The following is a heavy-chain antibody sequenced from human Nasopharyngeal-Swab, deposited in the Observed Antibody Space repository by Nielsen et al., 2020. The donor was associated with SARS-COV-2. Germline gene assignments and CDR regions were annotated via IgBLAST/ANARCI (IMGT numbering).Heavy chain of an antibody. V-gene: IGHV4-30-4*01. Sequence: RQAPGKGLEWIGYIYYSGSTYYNPSLKGRVTISVDTSKNQFSLKLSSVTAADTAVYYCARDSGVAGTKYYYYGMDVWGQGTTVTVSS. CDR2: IYYSGST. CDR3: ARDSGVAGTKYYYYGMDV. J-gene: IGHJ6*02. D-gene: IGHD6-19*01.